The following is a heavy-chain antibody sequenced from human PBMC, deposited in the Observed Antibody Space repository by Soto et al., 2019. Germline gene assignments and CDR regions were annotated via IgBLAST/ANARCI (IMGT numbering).Heavy chain of an antibody. CDR2: IWYDGSNK. CDR1: GFTFSSYG. J-gene: IGHJ6*02. D-gene: IGHD3-10*01. V-gene: IGHV3-33*01. CDR3: AREDYYGSGSYYKDYGMDV. Sequence: RRLSCAASGFTFSSYGMHWVRQAPGKGLEWVAVIWYDGSNKYYADSVKGRFTISRDNSKNTLYLQMNSLRAEDTAVYYCAREDYYGSGSYYKDYGMDVWGQGTTVTVSS.